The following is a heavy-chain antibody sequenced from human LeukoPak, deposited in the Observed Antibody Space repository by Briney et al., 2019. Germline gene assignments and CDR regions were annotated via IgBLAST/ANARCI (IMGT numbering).Heavy chain of an antibody. Sequence: GGSLRLSCAASGFTFSGYAISWLRQAPGKGLEFVSAISGDTGSTFYADSVKGRFTISRDNSKNTLYLQMNSLRAEDTAVYYCAKDGGPGGDYFDYWGQGTLVTVSS. J-gene: IGHJ4*02. V-gene: IGHV3-23*01. D-gene: IGHD2-15*01. CDR2: ISGDTGST. CDR1: GFTFSGYA. CDR3: AKDGGPGGDYFDY.